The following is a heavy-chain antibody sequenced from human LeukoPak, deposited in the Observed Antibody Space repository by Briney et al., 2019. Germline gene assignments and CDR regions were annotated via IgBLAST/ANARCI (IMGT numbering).Heavy chain of an antibody. J-gene: IGHJ4*02. CDR1: GYTFTSYD. Sequence: ASVKVSCKASGYTFTSYDINWVRQATGQGLEWMGWMNPNSGNTGYAQKFQGRVTMTRNNSISTAYMERSSLRSDDTAVYYCAGNWNYSYFDYWGQGTLVTVSS. CDR2: MNPNSGNT. V-gene: IGHV1-8*01. CDR3: AGNWNYSYFDY. D-gene: IGHD1-7*01.